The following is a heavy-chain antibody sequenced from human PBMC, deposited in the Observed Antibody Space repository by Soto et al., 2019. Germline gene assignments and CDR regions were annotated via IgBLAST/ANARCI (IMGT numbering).Heavy chain of an antibody. Sequence: GGSLRLSCAASGFTFSSYAMSWVRQAPGKGLEWVSAISGSGGSTYYADSVKGRFTISRDNSKNTLYLQMNSLRAEDTAVYYCAKDQSIAARPPTAVRTGAFDIWGQGTMVTVSS. V-gene: IGHV3-23*01. CDR3: AKDQSIAARPPTAVRTGAFDI. CDR1: GFTFSSYA. CDR2: ISGSGGST. J-gene: IGHJ3*02. D-gene: IGHD6-6*01.